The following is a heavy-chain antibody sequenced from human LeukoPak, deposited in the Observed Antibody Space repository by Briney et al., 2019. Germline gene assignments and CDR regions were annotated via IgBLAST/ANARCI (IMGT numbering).Heavy chain of an antibody. J-gene: IGHJ4*02. CDR3: ARDSGMVALDY. CDR1: GGSISSYY. D-gene: IGHD1-26*01. V-gene: IGHV4-59*01. Sequence: PSETLSLTCTVSGGSISSYYWSWIRQPPGKGLEWIGYIYYSGSTNYNPSLKSRATISIDTSKNQFSLKLSSVTAADTAVYYCARDSGMVALDYWGQGTLVTVSS. CDR2: IYYSGST.